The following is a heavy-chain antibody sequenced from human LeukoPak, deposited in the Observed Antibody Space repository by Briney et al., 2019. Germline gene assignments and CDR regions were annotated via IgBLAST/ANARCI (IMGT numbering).Heavy chain of an antibody. D-gene: IGHD6-13*01. CDR2: IGAYNGNT. V-gene: IGHV1-18*04. J-gene: IGHJ2*01. Sequence: ASVKVSCKASGYTFTSYGISWVRQAPGQGLEWMGWIGAYNGNTNYAQKLQGRVTMTTDTSTSTAYMELRSLRSDDTAVYYCARDARWSSSWYFDLWGRGTLVTVSS. CDR1: GYTFTSYG. CDR3: ARDARWSSSWYFDL.